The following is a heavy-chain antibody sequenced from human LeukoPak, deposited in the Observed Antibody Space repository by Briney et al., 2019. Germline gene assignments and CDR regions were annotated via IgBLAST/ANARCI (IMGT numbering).Heavy chain of an antibody. CDR1: GYTFTGYY. J-gene: IGHJ4*02. CDR2: INPNSGGT. Sequence: GASVKVSCKASGYTFTGYYMHWVRQALGQGLEWMGWINPNSGGTNYAQKFQGRVTMTRDTSISTAYMELSRLRSDDTAVYYCARDGGSPYSSSWYTLSDSSGWFDYWGQGTLVTVSS. CDR3: ARDGGSPYSSSWYTLSDSSGWFDY. V-gene: IGHV1-2*02. D-gene: IGHD6-13*01.